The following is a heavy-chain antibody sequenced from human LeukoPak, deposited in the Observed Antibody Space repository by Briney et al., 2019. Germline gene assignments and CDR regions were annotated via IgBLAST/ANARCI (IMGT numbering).Heavy chain of an antibody. CDR1: GYTLTELS. D-gene: IGHD4-17*01. CDR2: FDPEDGET. CDR3: ATVFGAVNTGPQFDY. J-gene: IGHJ4*02. Sequence: ASVKVSCKVSGYTLTELSMRWVRQAPRKGLEWIGGFDPEDGETIYAQKFQGIVTMTEDTSTDTASMELGSLRSEDTAVYHCATVFGAVNTGPQFDYWGQGTLVTVSS. V-gene: IGHV1-24*01.